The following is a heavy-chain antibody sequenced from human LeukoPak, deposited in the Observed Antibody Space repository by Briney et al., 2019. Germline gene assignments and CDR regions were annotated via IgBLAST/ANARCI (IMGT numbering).Heavy chain of an antibody. CDR1: GVTFISYW. CDR2: INSDGGRT. Sequence: GGSLRLSCAASGVTFISYWLHWVCHAPGEGLVWVSRINSDGGRTSYAGSLKGRFTISRDNAQNTLYLQMNRLRDEDTAVYFFACDHKVILSGYSYGMDVWGQGTTVTVSS. V-gene: IGHV3-74*01. J-gene: IGHJ6*02. CDR3: ACDHKVILSGYSYGMDV. D-gene: IGHD3-9*01.